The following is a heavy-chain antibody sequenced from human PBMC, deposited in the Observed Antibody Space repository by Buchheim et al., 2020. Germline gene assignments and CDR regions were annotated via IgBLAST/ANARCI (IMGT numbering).Heavy chain of an antibody. CDR1: GGSISSGGYY. CDR3: ARDTYSNYGVASPQFDY. V-gene: IGHV4-31*03. J-gene: IGHJ4*02. D-gene: IGHD4-11*01. Sequence: QVQLQESGPGLVKPSQTLSLTCTVSGGSISSGGYYWSWIRQHPGKSLEWIGYIYYRGSTYYNPSLKSRVTISVAQSKNQFSLKLSSVTAADTAVYYCARDTYSNYGVASPQFDYWGQGTL. CDR2: IYYRGST.